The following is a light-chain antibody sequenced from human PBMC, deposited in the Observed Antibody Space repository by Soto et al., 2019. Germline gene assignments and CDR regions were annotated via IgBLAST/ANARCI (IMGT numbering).Light chain of an antibody. V-gene: IGKV3D-7*01. CDR1: QSVSSSY. Sequence: EIVMTQSPATLSLSPGERATLSCRASQSVSSSYLSWYQQKPGQAPRLLIYGASTRATGIPARFSGSGSGTDFTLTISSLQPEDLAVYYCQQDYNLPRTFGHGTKVEIK. J-gene: IGKJ1*01. CDR2: GAS. CDR3: QQDYNLPRT.